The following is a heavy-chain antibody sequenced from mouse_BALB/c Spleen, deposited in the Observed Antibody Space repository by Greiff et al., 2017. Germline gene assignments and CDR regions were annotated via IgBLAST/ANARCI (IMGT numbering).Heavy chain of an antibody. V-gene: IGHV14-4*02. CDR2: IDPENGDT. CDR3: NAVITTVVARAMDY. Sequence: EVQLQQSGAELVRSGASVKLSCTASGFNIKDYYMHWVKQRPEQGLEWIGWIDPENGDTEYAPKFQGKATMTADTSSNTAYMQLSSLTSEDTAVYYCNAVITTVVARAMDYWGQGTSVTVSS. CDR1: GFNIKDYY. D-gene: IGHD1-1*01. J-gene: IGHJ4*01.